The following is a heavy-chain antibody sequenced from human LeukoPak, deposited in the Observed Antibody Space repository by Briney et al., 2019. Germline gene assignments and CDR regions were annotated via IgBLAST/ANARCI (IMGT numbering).Heavy chain of an antibody. CDR1: GGTFGSYA. CDR3: ARVEWLRGYYFDY. Sequence: AVKVSCKATGGTFGSYAISWVRQAPGQGLEWMGGIIPIFGTANYAQKFQGRVTITTDESTRTAYMELSSLRSEDTAVYYCARVEWLRGYYFDYWGQGTLVTVSS. J-gene: IGHJ4*02. D-gene: IGHD5-12*01. V-gene: IGHV1-69*05. CDR2: IIPIFGTA.